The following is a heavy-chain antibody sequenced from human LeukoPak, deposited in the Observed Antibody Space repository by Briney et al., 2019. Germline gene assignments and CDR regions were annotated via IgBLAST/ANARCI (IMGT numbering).Heavy chain of an antibody. D-gene: IGHD6-19*01. CDR1: GFTLSSYW. J-gene: IGHJ5*01. CDR3: ARCDSGGWFFDS. CDR2: INQSGST. V-gene: IGHV4-4*02. Sequence: GSLRLSCAASGFTLSSYWMSWVRQAPGKGLEWIGEINQSGSTKYNPSLKSRVTISIDTSKSQFSMRLNSVTAADTALYYCARCDSGGWFFDSWGQGALVTVSS.